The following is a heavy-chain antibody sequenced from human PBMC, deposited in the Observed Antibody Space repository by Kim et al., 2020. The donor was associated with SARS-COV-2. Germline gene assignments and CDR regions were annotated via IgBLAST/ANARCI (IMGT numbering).Heavy chain of an antibody. CDR1: GGSFSGYY. CDR2: INHSGST. D-gene: IGHD3-10*01. J-gene: IGHJ4*02. Sequence: SETLSLTCAVYGGSFSGYYWSWIRQPQGKGLEWIGEINHSGSTNYNPSLKSRVTISVDTSKNQFSLKLSSVTAADTAVYYCASHYGSGSTQVHFDYWGQGTLVTVSS. V-gene: IGHV4-34*01. CDR3: ASHYGSGSTQVHFDY.